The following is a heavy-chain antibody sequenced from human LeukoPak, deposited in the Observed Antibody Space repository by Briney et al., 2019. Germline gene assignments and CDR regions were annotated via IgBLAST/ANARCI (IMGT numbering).Heavy chain of an antibody. D-gene: IGHD5-18*01. Sequence: PSETLSLTCTVSGGSISSYYWSWIRQPAGKGLEWIGRIYASGSTNYNPSLKSRVTMSVDTSKNQLSMKLTSVTAADTAVYYCARHTLDTGYYFDYWGQGTLVTVSS. CDR1: GGSISSYY. CDR2: IYASGST. J-gene: IGHJ4*02. V-gene: IGHV4-4*07. CDR3: ARHTLDTGYYFDY.